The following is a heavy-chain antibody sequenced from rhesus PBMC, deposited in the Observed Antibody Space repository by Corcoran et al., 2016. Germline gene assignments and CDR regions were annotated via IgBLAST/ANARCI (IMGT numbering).Heavy chain of an antibody. CDR3: ARRYYNIWTGYVFDY. CDR1: GYSISSGYG. J-gene: IGHJ4*01. Sequence: QVQLQESGPGLVKPSETLSLTCAVSGYSISSGYGWSWIRQPPGKGLGWFGYISYSGSSYYTPSFKSRVTITIDTAKNQFSLKLSSVTAADTAVYYCARRYYNIWTGYVFDYWGQGVLVTVSS. D-gene: IGHD3-3*01. V-gene: IGHV4-127*01. CDR2: ISYSGSS.